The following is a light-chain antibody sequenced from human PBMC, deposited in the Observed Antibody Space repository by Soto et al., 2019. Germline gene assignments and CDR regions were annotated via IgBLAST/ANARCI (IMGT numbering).Light chain of an antibody. CDR2: EGS. J-gene: IGLJ2*01. V-gene: IGLV2-23*01. Sequence: QSVLTQPASVSGSPGQSITISCTGTSSEVGSYNLVSWYQQHPGKAPKLMIYEGSKRPSGVSNRFSGSKSGNTASLTISGLLAEDEADYYCCSYAGSSTPVVFGGGTKVTVL. CDR3: CSYAGSSTPVV. CDR1: SSEVGSYNL.